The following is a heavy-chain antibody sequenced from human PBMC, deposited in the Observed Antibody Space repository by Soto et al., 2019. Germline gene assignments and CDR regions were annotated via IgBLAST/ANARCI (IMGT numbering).Heavy chain of an antibody. J-gene: IGHJ4*02. Sequence: SETLSLTCTVSGASINSGGYSWTWIRQPPGEGLEWIGYFSHTGGTYYNPSLKSRVIISLDGSKNHLSLKLKSVTAADTAVYYCARLNGDPDSWGQGTLVTVSS. V-gene: IGHV4-30-2*01. CDR3: ARLNGDPDS. CDR2: FSHTGGT. D-gene: IGHD7-27*01. CDR1: GASINSGGYS.